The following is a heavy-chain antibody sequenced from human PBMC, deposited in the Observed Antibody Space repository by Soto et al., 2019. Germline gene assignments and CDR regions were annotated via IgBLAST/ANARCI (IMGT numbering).Heavy chain of an antibody. CDR2: IIPIFGKA. Sequence: SVKGSCKASGGTFSSYAISWGRQAPGQGVEWMGGIIPIFGKAKYAKKFQGRVTITADESTSTAYMELSSLRYEDTAVYYCAREGERYCSSTSCYTVDYYYYGMDVWGQGTTVTVSS. D-gene: IGHD2-2*02. J-gene: IGHJ6*02. V-gene: IGHV1-69*13. CDR3: AREGERYCSSTSCYTVDYYYYGMDV. CDR1: GGTFSSYA.